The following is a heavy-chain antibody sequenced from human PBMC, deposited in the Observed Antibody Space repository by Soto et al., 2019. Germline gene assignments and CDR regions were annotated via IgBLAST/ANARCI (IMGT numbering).Heavy chain of an antibody. Sequence: GASVKVSCKASGYTFTSYGFSWVRQAPGQGLEWMGWISASNGNTNYAQKLQGRVTMTTDTSTGTAYMELRSLRSDDTATYYCARVHYSGSYLPLPYFDYWGQGTLVTVSS. CDR2: ISASNGNT. CDR1: GYTFTSYG. CDR3: ARVHYSGSYLPLPYFDY. V-gene: IGHV1-18*01. J-gene: IGHJ4*02. D-gene: IGHD1-26*01.